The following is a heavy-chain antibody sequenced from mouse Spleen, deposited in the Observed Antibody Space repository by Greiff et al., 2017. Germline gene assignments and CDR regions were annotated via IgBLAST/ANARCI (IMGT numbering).Heavy chain of an antibody. Sequence: QVQLKQSGPELVKPGASVKLSCKASGYTFTSYDINWVKQRPGQGLEWIGWIYPRDGSTKYNEKFKGKATLTVDTSSSTAYMELHSLTSEDSAVYFCARKEGRFDWYFDVWGAGTTVTVSS. V-gene: IGHV1-85*01. CDR1: GYTFTSYD. J-gene: IGHJ1*01. CDR3: ARKEGRFDWYFDV. CDR2: IYPRDGST.